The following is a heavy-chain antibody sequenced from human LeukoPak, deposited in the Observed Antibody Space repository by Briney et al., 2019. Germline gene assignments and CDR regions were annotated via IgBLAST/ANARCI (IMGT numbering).Heavy chain of an antibody. CDR2: INTNTGNP. J-gene: IGHJ4*02. Sequence: ASVKVSCKASGYTFTSYGISWVRQAPGQGLEWMGWINTNTGNPTYAQGFTGRFVFSLDTSVSTAYLQISSLKAEDTAVYYCATSGIAAAGTIYFDYWGQGTLVTVSS. V-gene: IGHV7-4-1*02. D-gene: IGHD6-13*01. CDR3: ATSGIAAAGTIYFDY. CDR1: GYTFTSYG.